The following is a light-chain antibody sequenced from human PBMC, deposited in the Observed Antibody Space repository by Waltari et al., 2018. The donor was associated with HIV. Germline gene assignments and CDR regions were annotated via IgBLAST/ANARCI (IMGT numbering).Light chain of an antibody. J-gene: IGLJ3*02. CDR3: CSYTSTSTM. V-gene: IGLV2-14*03. CDR1: SPDLGSYNY. CDR2: DVN. Sequence: QSALTQPAAVSGSPAQSISISCTGTSPDLGSYNYVSWYQQLPGKAPKLLIYDVNYRSSGVSNRFSGSKSGNTASLTISGLQAEDEADYYCCSYTSTSTMFGGGTKLTVL.